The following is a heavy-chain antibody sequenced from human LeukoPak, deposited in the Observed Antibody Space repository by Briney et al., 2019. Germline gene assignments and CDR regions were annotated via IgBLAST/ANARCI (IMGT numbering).Heavy chain of an antibody. J-gene: IGHJ4*02. D-gene: IGHD6-19*01. CDR1: GGSVSSTTYY. CDR2: INYSGST. V-gene: IGHV4-39*01. Sequence: SVTLSLTCTVSGGSVSSTTYYWSWIRQPPGKGLEWIASINYSGSTLYNPSLKSRVTISVDTSKNQFSLKLSSVTAADTAVYYCARQDVEGAVAGFDYWGQGTLVTVSS. CDR3: ARQDVEGAVAGFDY.